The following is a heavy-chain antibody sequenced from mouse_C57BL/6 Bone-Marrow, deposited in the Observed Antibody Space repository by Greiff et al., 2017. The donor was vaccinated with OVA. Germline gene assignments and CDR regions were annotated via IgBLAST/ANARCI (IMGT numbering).Heavy chain of an antibody. J-gene: IGHJ2*01. V-gene: IGHV1-64*01. CDR2: IHPTSGST. D-gene: IGHD1-1*01. CDR1: GYTFTSYW. Sequence: QVQLKQPGAELVKPGASVKLSCKASGYTFTSYWMHWVKQRPGQGLEWIGMIHPTSGSTNYNEKFKSKATLTVDKSSSTAYMQLSSLTSEDSAVYYGARSGATVVATGDYWGQGTTLTVSS. CDR3: ARSGATVVATGDY.